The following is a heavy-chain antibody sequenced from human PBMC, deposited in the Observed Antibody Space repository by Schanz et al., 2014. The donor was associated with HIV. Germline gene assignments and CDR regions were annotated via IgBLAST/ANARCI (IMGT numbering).Heavy chain of an antibody. V-gene: IGHV3-23*01. D-gene: IGHD3-22*01. Sequence: EVQLLESGGGFVQPGGSLRLSCAASGFAFNNYAMTWVRQAPGKGLEWVSSISESGSRSYYADSVNGRFTISRDNSKNTLYLQMTTLRTEDTAVYYCAKPEYDSRGNSQSHFDSWGQGTLVTVSS. CDR3: AKPEYDSRGNSQSHFDS. J-gene: IGHJ4*02. CDR2: ISESGSRS. CDR1: GFAFNNYA.